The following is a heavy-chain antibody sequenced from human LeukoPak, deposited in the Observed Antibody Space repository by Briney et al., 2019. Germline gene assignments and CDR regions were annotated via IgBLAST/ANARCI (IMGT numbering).Heavy chain of an antibody. V-gene: IGHV4-34*01. Sequence: SETLSLTCAVYGGSFSGYYWSWIRQHPGKGLEWIGEINHSGSTNYNPSLKSRVTISVDTSKNQFSLKLSSVTAADTAVYYCARGLPVFDPWGQGTLVIVSS. CDR2: INHSGST. CDR1: GGSFSGYY. CDR3: ARGLPVFDP. J-gene: IGHJ5*02.